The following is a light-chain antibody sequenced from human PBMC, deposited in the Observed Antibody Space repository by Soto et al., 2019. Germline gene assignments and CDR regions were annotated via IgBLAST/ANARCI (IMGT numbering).Light chain of an antibody. Sequence: EIVMTQSPATLSVSPGERATLSCRASQSVSSNLAWYQQKPGQAPSLLIYDISARATGSPTRFSGSGSGTEFTLTLSSLQSEEFAGYYCQQYSDWPLTFGGGTKVELK. CDR1: QSVSSN. CDR2: DIS. CDR3: QQYSDWPLT. V-gene: IGKV3D-15*01. J-gene: IGKJ4*01.